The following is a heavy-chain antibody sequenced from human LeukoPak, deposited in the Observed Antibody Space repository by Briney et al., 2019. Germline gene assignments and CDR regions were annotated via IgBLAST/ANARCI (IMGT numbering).Heavy chain of an antibody. CDR2: INSDGSST. CDR3: ARVGKQWLFDY. D-gene: IGHD6-19*01. V-gene: IGHV3-74*01. CDR1: GFTFSSYW. J-gene: IGHJ4*02. Sequence: GGSLRLSCAASGFTFSSYWMHWVRQAPGKGLVWVSRINSDGSSTSYADSVKGRFTISRDNAKNTLYLQMNSLRAEDTAVYYCARVGKQWLFDYWGQGTLVTVSS.